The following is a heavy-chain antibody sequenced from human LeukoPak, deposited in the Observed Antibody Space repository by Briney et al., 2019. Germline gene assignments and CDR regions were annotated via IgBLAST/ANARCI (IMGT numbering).Heavy chain of an antibody. V-gene: IGHV4-59*12. CDR1: GGSISNYY. CDR3: ARGGYDEYFQH. Sequence: SETLSLTCSVSGGSISNYYWSWIRQSPGKGPEWIGYIYNSGSTNYNPSLKSRVTISLDTSKNQFSLKLSSVTAADTAVYYCARGGYDEYFQHWGQGTLVTVSS. D-gene: IGHD2-15*01. J-gene: IGHJ1*01. CDR2: IYNSGST.